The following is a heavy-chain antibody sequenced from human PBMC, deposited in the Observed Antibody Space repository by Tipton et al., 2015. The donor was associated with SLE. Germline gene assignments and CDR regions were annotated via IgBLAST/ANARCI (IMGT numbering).Heavy chain of an antibody. CDR1: GGSLSDYF. V-gene: IGHV4-34*01. CDR2: TSHGGRR. Sequence: LRLSCAVYGGSLSDYFWTWIRQPPGKGLKWIGQTSHGGRRIYNPSLRSRVTISVDTSKMQFSLRRNSATAADTAVYYCASGELSYGGGDTWGQGSLVTVSS. CDR3: ASGELSYGGGDT. J-gene: IGHJ5*02. D-gene: IGHD4-23*01.